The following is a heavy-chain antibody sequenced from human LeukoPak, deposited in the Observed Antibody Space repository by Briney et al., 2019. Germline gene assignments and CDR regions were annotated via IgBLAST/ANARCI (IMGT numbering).Heavy chain of an antibody. D-gene: IGHD2-15*01. CDR2: ISYDGRNK. J-gene: IGHJ3*01. Sequence: GGSLRLSCAASGFTFSSYAVHWVRQAPGKGLEWMAVISYDGRNKFYADSVKGRFTISRDNAKNSLYLQMNSLRVEDTAVYYCARVVRAYGSAFDFWGQGTMVTVSS. CDR3: ARVVRAYGSAFDF. V-gene: IGHV3-30*04. CDR1: GFTFSSYA.